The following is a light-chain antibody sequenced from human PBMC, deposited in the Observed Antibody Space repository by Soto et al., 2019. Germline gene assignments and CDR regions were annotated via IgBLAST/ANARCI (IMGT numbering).Light chain of an antibody. CDR1: QNINNY. Sequence: DIQITRSPSSLSSCLVDIVTITCQASQNINNYLNWYQQKPGRAPKLLIYDASNLEAGVPSRFRGSGSGTDFTFTISRLQTEDIATYYCQQYENLPTFGQGTRLEIK. CDR2: DAS. CDR3: QQYENLPT. J-gene: IGKJ5*01. V-gene: IGKV1-33*01.